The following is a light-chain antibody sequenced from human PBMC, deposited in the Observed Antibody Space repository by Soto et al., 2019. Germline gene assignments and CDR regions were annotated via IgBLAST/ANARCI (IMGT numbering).Light chain of an antibody. CDR3: LQNFSPFVT. CDR1: ETITDF. V-gene: IGKV1-39*01. Sequence: DIQMTQSPPSLSASVGDRVTITCRASETITDFLNWYQLKPGKAPKLLIYSASNLQPGVPSRFSGSGYGTDFTLTLSGLQHEDSATYYCLQNFSPFVTFRAGTKLEV. CDR2: SAS. J-gene: IGKJ4*01.